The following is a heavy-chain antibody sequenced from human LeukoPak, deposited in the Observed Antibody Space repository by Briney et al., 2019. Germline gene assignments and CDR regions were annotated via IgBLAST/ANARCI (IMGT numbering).Heavy chain of an antibody. V-gene: IGHV3-11*06. Sequence: GGSLRLSCAASGFTFSDYYMSWIRQAPGKGLEWISYISRSSTYINYADSVKGRFTISRDSAKNSLYLQMNSLRAEDTAVYYCARGYYYDSSGHHRGFDFWGQGTLVTVSS. CDR3: ARGYYYDSSGHHRGFDF. D-gene: IGHD3-22*01. CDR1: GFTFSDYY. J-gene: IGHJ4*02. CDR2: ISRSSTYI.